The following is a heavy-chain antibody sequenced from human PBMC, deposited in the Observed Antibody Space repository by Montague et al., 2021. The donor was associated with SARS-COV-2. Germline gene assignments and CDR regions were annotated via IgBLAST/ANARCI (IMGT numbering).Heavy chain of an antibody. D-gene: IGHD3-16*01. CDR3: VRDGGNWYYFDY. J-gene: IGHJ4*02. CDR1: GVSITSYY. CDR2: IYDSGST. V-gene: IGHV4-4*07. Sequence: SETLSLTCSISGVSITSYYWSWVRQPAGKGLEWIGHIYDSGSTNYSPFLKGRVRLSIDNSKNQFSLKLESLTAADTAVYYCVRDGGNWYYFDYWGQGALVTISS.